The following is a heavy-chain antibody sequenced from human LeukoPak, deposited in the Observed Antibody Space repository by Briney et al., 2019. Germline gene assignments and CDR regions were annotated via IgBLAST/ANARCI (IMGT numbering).Heavy chain of an antibody. CDR3: AREGIAVAGTWWFDP. D-gene: IGHD6-19*01. CDR2: IWYDGSNK. V-gene: IGHV3-33*01. CDR1: GFTFSSYG. J-gene: IGHJ5*02. Sequence: GGSLRLSCAASGFTFSSYGMHWVRQAPSKGLEWVAVIWYDGSNKYYADSVKGRFTISRDNSKNTLYLQMNSLRAEDTAVYYCAREGIAVAGTWWFDPWGQGTLVTVSS.